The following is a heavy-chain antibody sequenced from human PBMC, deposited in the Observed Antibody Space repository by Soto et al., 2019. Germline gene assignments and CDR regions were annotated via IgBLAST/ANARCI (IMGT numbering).Heavy chain of an antibody. J-gene: IGHJ6*02. CDR2: ISYDGSNK. CDR1: GFTFVGYA. Sequence: VGSLRVSCAASGFTFVGYAMHWVLQAPGKGLEWVAVISYDGSNKYYADSVKGRFTISRDNSKNTLYLQMNSLRAEDTAVYYCASEQNYDFPTFLSGMDVWGQGTTVTVSS. D-gene: IGHD3-3*01. CDR3: ASEQNYDFPTFLSGMDV. V-gene: IGHV3-30-3*01.